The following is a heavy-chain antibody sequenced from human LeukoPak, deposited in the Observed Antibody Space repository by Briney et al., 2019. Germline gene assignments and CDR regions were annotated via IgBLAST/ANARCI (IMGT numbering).Heavy chain of an antibody. D-gene: IGHD3-22*01. Sequence: AGGSLRLSCAASGFTVSSNYMSWVRQAPGKGLEWVSVIYSGGSTYYADSVKGRFTISRDNSKNTLYLQMNSLRAEDTAVYYCARETSSGFYFDYWGQGTLVTVSS. J-gene: IGHJ4*02. CDR1: GFTVSSNY. CDR3: ARETSSGFYFDY. V-gene: IGHV3-53*01. CDR2: IYSGGST.